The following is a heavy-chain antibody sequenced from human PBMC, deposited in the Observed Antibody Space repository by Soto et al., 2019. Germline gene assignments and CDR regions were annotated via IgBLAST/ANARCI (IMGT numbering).Heavy chain of an antibody. D-gene: IGHD6-19*01. Sequence: ASVKVSCKASGYTFTSYYMHWVRQAPGQGLEWMGIINPSGGSTSYAQKFQGRVTMTRDTSTSTVYMELSSLRSEDKAVYYCARDHRSGWYLKGYDYWGQGTLVTVSS. J-gene: IGHJ4*02. V-gene: IGHV1-46*01. CDR2: INPSGGST. CDR3: ARDHRSGWYLKGYDY. CDR1: GYTFTSYY.